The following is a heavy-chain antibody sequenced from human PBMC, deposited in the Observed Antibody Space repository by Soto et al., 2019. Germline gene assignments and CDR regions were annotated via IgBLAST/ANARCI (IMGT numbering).Heavy chain of an antibody. J-gene: IGHJ5*02. V-gene: IGHV2-70*01. CDR3: ARITSTTVGNWFDP. CDR1: GLSLSTSGKC. D-gene: IGHD4-17*01. CDR2: IDWDDDK. Sequence: SGPTLLNPTQTLTLTCTFSGLSLSTSGKCVSWIRQPPGKAMKWLALIDWDDDKYYSTSLKTRPTISKDNSKNQVVLTMTNMDPVDTATYYCARITSTTVGNWFDPWGQGTLVTVSS.